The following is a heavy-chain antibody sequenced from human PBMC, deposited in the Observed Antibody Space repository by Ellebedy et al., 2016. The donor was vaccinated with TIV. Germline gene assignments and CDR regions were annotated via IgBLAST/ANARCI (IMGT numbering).Heavy chain of an antibody. CDR1: GGSISSYY. CDR2: IYTSGST. Sequence: MPSETLSLTCTVSGGSISSYYWSWIRQPAGKGLEWIGRIYTSGSTTYNPSLESPVTFSVDTSKSQFSLKLTSVTAADTAVYYCARGPGAATEETFDIWGQGTLVTVSS. V-gene: IGHV4-4*07. CDR3: ARGPGAATEETFDI. D-gene: IGHD1-26*01. J-gene: IGHJ3*02.